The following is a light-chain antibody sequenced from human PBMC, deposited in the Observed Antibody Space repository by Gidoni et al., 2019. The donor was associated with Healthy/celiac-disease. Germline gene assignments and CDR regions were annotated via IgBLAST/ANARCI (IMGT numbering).Light chain of an antibody. J-gene: IGKJ2*01. CDR3: QQSYSTPPRYT. CDR2: AAS. V-gene: IGKV1-39*01. Sequence: DIQMTQSPSSLSASVGDRVTITCRASQSISSYLNWYQQKPGKAPKLLIYAASSLQSGVPSRCSGSGSGTDFTLNISSLQPEDFATYYCQQSYSTPPRYTFGQGTKLEIK. CDR1: QSISSY.